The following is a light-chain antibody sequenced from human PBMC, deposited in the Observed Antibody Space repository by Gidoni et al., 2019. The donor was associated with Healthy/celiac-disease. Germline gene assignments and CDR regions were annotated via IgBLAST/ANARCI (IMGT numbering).Light chain of an antibody. CDR3: QQYGSSPRLT. Sequence: EIVLTQSPGTLSLSPGERATLSCRASQSVSSSYLAWYQQKPGQAPRLLMYGASSRATGIPDRFSGSGSGTDFTLTISRLEPEDFAVYYCQQYGSSPRLTFGQGTRLEIK. CDR2: GAS. CDR1: QSVSSSY. J-gene: IGKJ5*01. V-gene: IGKV3-20*01.